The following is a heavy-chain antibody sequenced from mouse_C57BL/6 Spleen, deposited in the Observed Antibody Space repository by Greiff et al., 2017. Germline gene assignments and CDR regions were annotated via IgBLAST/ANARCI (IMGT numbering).Heavy chain of an antibody. Sequence: EVQLQQSGPELVKPGASVKISCKASGYTFTDYYMNWVKQSHGKSLEWIGDINPNNGGTSYNQKFKGKATLTVDKSSSTAYMELRSLTSEDSAVYYCARGELSLFDYWGQGTTLTVSS. J-gene: IGHJ2*01. V-gene: IGHV1-26*01. CDR1: GYTFTDYY. CDR3: ARGELSLFDY. D-gene: IGHD4-1*01. CDR2: INPNNGGT.